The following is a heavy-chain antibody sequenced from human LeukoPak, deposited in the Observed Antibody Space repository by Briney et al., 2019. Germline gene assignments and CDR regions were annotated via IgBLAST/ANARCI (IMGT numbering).Heavy chain of an antibody. CDR3: ARGHSCGLRYYFDY. V-gene: IGHV5-51*01. J-gene: IGHJ4*02. Sequence: GESLKISCKGSGYIFTIYWIAWVRQMPGKGLEWMGIIYPGDSDTRYSPSFQGQVTISADKSNSTAYLQWSSLKASDTAIYYCARGHSCGLRYYFDYWGQGTLVTVSS. D-gene: IGHD2-2*01. CDR1: GYIFTIYW. CDR2: IYPGDSDT.